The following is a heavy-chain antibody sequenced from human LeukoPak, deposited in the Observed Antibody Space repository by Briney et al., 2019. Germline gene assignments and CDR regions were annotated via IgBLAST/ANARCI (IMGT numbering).Heavy chain of an antibody. Sequence: SVKVSCQASRGTFHKYAIKWVRQAPGQGFEWMGGIIPPFGTENYPQKFQGRVTITTDEVTNTAYMELRSLRSDDTAVYYCASAPSGFAGELSSWGQGTLVTVSS. CDR3: ASAPSGFAGELSS. J-gene: IGHJ4*02. CDR1: RGTFHKYA. V-gene: IGHV1-69*05. D-gene: IGHD3-16*02. CDR2: IIPPFGTE.